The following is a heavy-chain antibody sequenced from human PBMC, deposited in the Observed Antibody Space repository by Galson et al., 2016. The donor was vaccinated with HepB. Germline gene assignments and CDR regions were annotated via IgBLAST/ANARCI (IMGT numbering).Heavy chain of an antibody. Sequence: QSGAEVKEPGSSVQVSCKSSGGTFRSHGINWVRQAPGQGLEWMGGVIPAFDTTKYAPRFQGRVTITADESTSTVYMELRSLRSDDTAVYYCAKDKLVGVLRYFDYWGQGTLVTVTS. CDR2: VIPAFDTT. CDR3: AKDKLVGVLRYFDY. CDR1: GGTFRSHG. D-gene: IGHD1-26*01. V-gene: IGHV1-69*01. J-gene: IGHJ4*02.